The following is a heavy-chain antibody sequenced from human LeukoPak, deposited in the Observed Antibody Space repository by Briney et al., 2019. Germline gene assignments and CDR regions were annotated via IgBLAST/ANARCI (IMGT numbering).Heavy chain of an antibody. V-gene: IGHV4-39*07. CDR3: ARGGDYLQLIDY. CDR2: IYYSGST. D-gene: IGHD3-16*01. Sequence: PSETLSLTCTVSGGSISSSSYYWGWIRQPPGKGLEWIGSIYYSGSTYYNPSLKSRVTISVDTSKNQFSLKLSSVTAADTAVYYCARGGDYLQLIDYWGQGTLVTVSS. CDR1: GGSISSSSYY. J-gene: IGHJ4*02.